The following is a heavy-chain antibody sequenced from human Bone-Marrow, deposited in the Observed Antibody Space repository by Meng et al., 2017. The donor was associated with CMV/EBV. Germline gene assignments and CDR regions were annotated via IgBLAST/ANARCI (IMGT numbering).Heavy chain of an antibody. V-gene: IGHV3-30-3*01. J-gene: IGHJ4*02. CDR2: ISYDGSNK. D-gene: IGHD3-16*01. CDR1: GFTFSSYA. Sequence: GGSLRLSCAASGFTFSSYAMHWVRQAPGKGLEWVAVISYDGSNKYYADSVKGRFTISRDNSKNTLYLQMNSLRAEDTAVYYCAREGGGYQNYWGQATLVTVSS. CDR3: AREGGGYQNY.